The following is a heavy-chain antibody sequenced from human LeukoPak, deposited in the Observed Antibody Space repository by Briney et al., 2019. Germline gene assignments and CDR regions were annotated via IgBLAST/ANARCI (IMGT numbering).Heavy chain of an antibody. Sequence: ASVKVSCKASGYTFTGYYMHWVRQAPGQGLEWMGWINPNSGGTNYAQKFQGRVTITADESTSTAYMELSSLRSEDTAVYYCAREYRRRWVQLGDCDAFDIWGQGTMVTVSS. D-gene: IGHD3-16*01. V-gene: IGHV1-2*02. CDR3: AREYRRRWVQLGDCDAFDI. J-gene: IGHJ3*02. CDR2: INPNSGGT. CDR1: GYTFTGYY.